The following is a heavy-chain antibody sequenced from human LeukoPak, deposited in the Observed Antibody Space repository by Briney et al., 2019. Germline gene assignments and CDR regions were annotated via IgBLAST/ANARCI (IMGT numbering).Heavy chain of an antibody. CDR2: IKQDGSEE. V-gene: IGHV3-7*05. Sequence: GGSLRLSCAASGFTFSRYWMSWVRQAPGKGLDWVANIKQDGSEEFYVDSLKGRFTISRDNAKNSLSLQMSSLRAEDTAVYYCSRGGSYALDAFDIWGQGTMVTVSS. J-gene: IGHJ3*02. D-gene: IGHD3-16*01. CDR1: GFTFSRYW. CDR3: SRGGSYALDAFDI.